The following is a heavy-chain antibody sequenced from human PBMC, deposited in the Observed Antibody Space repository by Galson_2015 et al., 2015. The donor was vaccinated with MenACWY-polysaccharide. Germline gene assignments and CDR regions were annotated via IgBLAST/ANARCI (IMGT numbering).Heavy chain of an antibody. Sequence: PALVKPTQTLALTCTFSGFSLSTSEVGVAWVRQPPGKALEWLAIIYWDNDKRYSPSLRSRLTITKDTSKNQVVLIMSNMDPVDTATYYCAHIMITFGGVAILDAFDVWGQGTMVTVSS. D-gene: IGHD3-16*01. CDR3: AHIMITFGGVAILDAFDV. CDR1: GFSLSTSEVG. V-gene: IGHV2-5*02. CDR2: IYWDNDK. J-gene: IGHJ3*01.